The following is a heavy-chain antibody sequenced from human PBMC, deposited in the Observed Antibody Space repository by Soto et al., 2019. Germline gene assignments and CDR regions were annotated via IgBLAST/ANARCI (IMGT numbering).Heavy chain of an antibody. CDR2: INHSGST. D-gene: IGHD3-10*01. J-gene: IGHJ4*02. CDR3: ARWWERITMVRGVIGIAGFDY. CDR1: GGSFSGYY. V-gene: IGHV4-34*01. Sequence: PSETLSLTCAVYGGSFSGYYWSWIHQPPGKGLEWIGEINHSGSTNYNPSLKSRVTISVDTSKNQFSLKLSSVTAADTAVYYCARWWERITMVRGVIGIAGFDYWGQGTLVTVSS.